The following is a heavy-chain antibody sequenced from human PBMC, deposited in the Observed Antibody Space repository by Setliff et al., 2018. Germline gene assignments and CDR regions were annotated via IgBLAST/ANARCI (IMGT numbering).Heavy chain of an antibody. CDR3: AREPYDYIWGSYRSPYFDH. Sequence: ASVKVSCKASGYTFVGYYLHWARQAPGQGLEWMGWINPKTGGTNYAQKFQGRVTMTRDASINTAFMHLSSLKSDDMAVYYCAREPYDYIWGSYRSPYFDHWGQGALVTISS. J-gene: IGHJ4*02. CDR1: GYTFVGYY. V-gene: IGHV1-2*02. CDR2: INPKTGGT. D-gene: IGHD3-16*02.